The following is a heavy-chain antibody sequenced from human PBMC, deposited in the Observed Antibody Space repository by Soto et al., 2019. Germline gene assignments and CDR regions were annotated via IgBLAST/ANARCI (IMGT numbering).Heavy chain of an antibody. CDR3: ARGGQSYGPQFDY. Sequence: SETLSLTXAVYGGSFSGYYWSWIRQPPGKGLEWIGEINHSGSTNYNPSLKSRVTISVDTSKNQFSLKLSSVTAADTAVYYCARGGQSYGPQFDYWGQGTLVTVSS. J-gene: IGHJ4*02. CDR2: INHSGST. D-gene: IGHD5-18*01. CDR1: GGSFSGYY. V-gene: IGHV4-34*01.